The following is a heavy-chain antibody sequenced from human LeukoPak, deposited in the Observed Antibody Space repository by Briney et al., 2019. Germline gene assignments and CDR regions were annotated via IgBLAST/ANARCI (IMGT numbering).Heavy chain of an antibody. J-gene: IGHJ3*02. Sequence: QPGGSLRLSCAASGFTFSSYAMSWVRQAPGKGLEWVSSISGSGGSTYYADSVRGRFTVSRDNSRNTLALQMNSLRAEDTAVYYCAGSPTVGAAFDIWGQGTMVTVSS. D-gene: IGHD4-23*01. V-gene: IGHV3-23*01. CDR3: AGSPTVGAAFDI. CDR1: GFTFSSYA. CDR2: ISGSGGST.